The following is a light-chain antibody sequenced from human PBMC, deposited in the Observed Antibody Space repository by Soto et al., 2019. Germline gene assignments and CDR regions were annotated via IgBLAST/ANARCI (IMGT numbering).Light chain of an antibody. Sequence: QSALTQPASVSGSPGQSITISCTGTSSDVGVYNYVSWYQQHPGKAPKLMIYDVSNRPSGVSNCFSGSKSGNTASLTISGLQAEDEADYYCSSYTSNSTCVFGTGTKLTVL. CDR2: DVS. CDR3: SSYTSNSTCV. CDR1: SSDVGVYNY. J-gene: IGLJ1*01. V-gene: IGLV2-14*01.